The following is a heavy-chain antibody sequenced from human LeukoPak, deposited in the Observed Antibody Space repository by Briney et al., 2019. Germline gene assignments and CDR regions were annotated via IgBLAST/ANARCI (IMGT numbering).Heavy chain of an antibody. CDR1: GFTFDDYA. CDR3: AKGDASTWYEGYFDD. CDR2: ISGNSGKI. Sequence: SLRLSCAASGFTFDDYAMHWVRQAPGKGLEWVSGISGNSGKIGYADSVKGRFTISRDNAKNSLYPQMNSLRAEDTALYYCAKGDASTWYEGYFDDWGQGTLVTVSS. D-gene: IGHD6-13*01. J-gene: IGHJ4*02. V-gene: IGHV3-9*01.